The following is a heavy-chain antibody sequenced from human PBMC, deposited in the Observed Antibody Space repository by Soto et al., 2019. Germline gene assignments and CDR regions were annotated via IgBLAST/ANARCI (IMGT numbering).Heavy chain of an antibody. D-gene: IGHD1-1*01. J-gene: IGHJ4*02. V-gene: IGHV4-31*03. CDR1: GGSISSGAYY. Sequence: PSLTCTVSGGSISSGAYYWSCIRQHPGKGLEWIGYIYYSGSTYYNPSLKSRVTISVDTSKNQFSLKLSSVTAADTAVYYCSRVDLLDRRIIYYWGQGTLVTVSS. CDR2: IYYSGST. CDR3: SRVDLLDRRIIYY.